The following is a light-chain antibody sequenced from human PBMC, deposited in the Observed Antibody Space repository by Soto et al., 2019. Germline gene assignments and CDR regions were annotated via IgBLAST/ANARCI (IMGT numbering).Light chain of an antibody. CDR2: DAS. CDR3: QQRSNWPIT. V-gene: IGKV3-11*01. J-gene: IGKJ5*01. Sequence: EIVLTQSPATLALSPGERATLSCRASQSIGTFFAWYQQKPGQAPRLLIYDASNRATGIPARLSGSGSGTDFTLTISSLEPEDFAVYYCQQRSNWPITFGQGTRLEIK. CDR1: QSIGTF.